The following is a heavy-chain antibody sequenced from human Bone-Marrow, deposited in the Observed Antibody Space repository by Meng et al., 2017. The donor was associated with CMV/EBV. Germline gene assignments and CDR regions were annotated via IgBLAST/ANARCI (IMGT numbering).Heavy chain of an antibody. J-gene: IGHJ3*02. CDR1: GFTFSNYW. Sequence: GGSLRLSCAASGFTFSNYWMRWVRQGPGKGLVWVSRINSDGSSITYADSVKGRFIISRDNAKNTLFLQMNSLRAEDTAVYYCARGSRGNAFDIWGQGTMVTVPS. CDR2: INSDGSSI. CDR3: ARGSRGNAFDI. D-gene: IGHD3-10*01. V-gene: IGHV3-74*03.